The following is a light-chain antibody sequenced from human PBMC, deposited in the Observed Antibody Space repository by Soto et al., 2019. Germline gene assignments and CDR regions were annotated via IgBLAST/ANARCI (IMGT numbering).Light chain of an antibody. CDR3: SSHAGIINVV. Sequence: QSVLTQPPSAFGSPGQSVTISCTGTSSDVGGYNYVSWYQQHPGKAPKLIIYEVTKRPSGVPDRFSGSKSGNTASLTVSGLLAEDEADYYCSSHAGIINVVFGGGTQLTVL. V-gene: IGLV2-8*01. CDR1: SSDVGGYNY. CDR2: EVT. J-gene: IGLJ3*02.